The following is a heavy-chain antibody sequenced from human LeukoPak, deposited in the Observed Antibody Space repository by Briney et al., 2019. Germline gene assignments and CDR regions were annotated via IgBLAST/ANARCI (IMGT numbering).Heavy chain of an antibody. CDR1: GFTVSSNY. CDR2: IYSGGNT. D-gene: IGHD5-12*01. J-gene: IGHJ4*02. CDR3: ARDEVATTLDY. V-gene: IGHV3-66*02. Sequence: GGSLRLSCAASGFTVSSNYMTWVRQAPGKGLEWVSVIYSGGNTNYADSVKGRFTISRDNSKNTLYLQMNSLRAEDTGVYYCARDEVATTLDYWGQGTLVTVSS.